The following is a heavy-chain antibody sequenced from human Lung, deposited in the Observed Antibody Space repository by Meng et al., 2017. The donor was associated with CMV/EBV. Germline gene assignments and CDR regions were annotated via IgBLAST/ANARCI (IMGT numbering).Heavy chain of an antibody. D-gene: IGHD6-19*01. Sequence: QVQLVQSGSELKKPGASGKVSCPAAGYTFTSSSMNWVRHAPGQGLEWMGWININTGNPTYAQGFTGRFVFSLDTSVSTAYLQIDSLKADDTAVYYCARGNGWRFDYWGQGTLVTVSS. J-gene: IGHJ4*02. CDR1: GYTFTSSS. V-gene: IGHV7-4-1*01. CDR2: ININTGNP. CDR3: ARGNGWRFDY.